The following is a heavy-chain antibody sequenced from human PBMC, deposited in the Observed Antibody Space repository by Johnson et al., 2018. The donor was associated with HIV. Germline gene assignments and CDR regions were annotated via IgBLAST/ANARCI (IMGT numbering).Heavy chain of an antibody. CDR3: ARDGRDLVTRGSFDV. D-gene: IGHD3-9*01. V-gene: IGHV3-30*04. CDR1: GFTFRSYI. J-gene: IGHJ3*01. Sequence: QMQLVESGGGVVQPGRSLRLSCAASGFTFRSYIMHWARQAPGEGLEWVAVISYDASNKYYADSVKGRFTISRDNSKNTVFLQMDSLRPEDTAVYYCARDGRDLVTRGSFDVWGQGTVVTVSS. CDR2: ISYDASNK.